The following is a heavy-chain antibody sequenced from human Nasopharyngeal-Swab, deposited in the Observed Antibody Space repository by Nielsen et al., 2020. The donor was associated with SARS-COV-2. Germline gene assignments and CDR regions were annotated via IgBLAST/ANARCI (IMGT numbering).Heavy chain of an antibody. D-gene: IGHD3-9*01. J-gene: IGHJ5*02. CDR1: GYTFTSYA. CDR3: ARDRNVLRYFDWLGWSDP. V-gene: IGHV1-3*01. CDR2: INAGNGNT. Sequence: ASVKVSCKASGYTFTSYAMHWARQAPGQRLEWMGWINAGNGNTKYSQKFQGRVTITRDTSASTAYMELSSLRSEDTAVYYCARDRNVLRYFDWLGWSDPWGQGTLVTVSS.